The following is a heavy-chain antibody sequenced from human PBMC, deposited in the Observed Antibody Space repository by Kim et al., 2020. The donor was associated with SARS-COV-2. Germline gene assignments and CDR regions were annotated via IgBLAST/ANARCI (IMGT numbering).Heavy chain of an antibody. CDR3: AREGSGYPNWFDP. V-gene: IGHV4-59*01. Sequence: YNPSLKSRVTISVDTSKNQFSLKLSSVTAVDTAVYYCAREGSGYPNWFDPWGQGTLVTVSS. D-gene: IGHD3-22*01. J-gene: IGHJ5*02.